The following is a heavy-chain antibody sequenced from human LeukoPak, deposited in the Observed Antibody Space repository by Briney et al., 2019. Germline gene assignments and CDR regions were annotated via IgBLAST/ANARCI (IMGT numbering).Heavy chain of an antibody. CDR3: ARDRRSSTSLHYFDY. V-gene: IGHV3-48*04. CDR1: GFTFSNYN. CDR2: ISSSGSTI. Sequence: GGSLRLSCAASGFTFSNYNMNWVRQAPGKGLEWVSYISSSGSTIYYADSVKGRFTISRDNAKNSLYLQMNSLRAEDTAVYYCARDRRSSTSLHYFDYWGQGTLVTVSS. J-gene: IGHJ4*02. D-gene: IGHD2-2*01.